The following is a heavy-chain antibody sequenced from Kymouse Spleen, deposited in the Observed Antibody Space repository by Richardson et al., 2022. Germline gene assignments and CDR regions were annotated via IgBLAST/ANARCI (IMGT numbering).Heavy chain of an antibody. Sequence: QVQLVESGGGVVQPGRSLRLSCAASGFTFSSYGMHWVRQAPGKGLEWVAVIWYDGSNKYYADSVKGRFTISRDNSKNTLYLQMNSLRAEDTAVYYCARDTAYYDILTGYQFDYWGQGTLVTVSS. CDR1: GFTFSSYG. CDR3: ARDTAYYDILTGYQFDY. CDR2: IWYDGSNK. J-gene: IGHJ4*02. D-gene: IGHD3-9*01. V-gene: IGHV3-33*01.